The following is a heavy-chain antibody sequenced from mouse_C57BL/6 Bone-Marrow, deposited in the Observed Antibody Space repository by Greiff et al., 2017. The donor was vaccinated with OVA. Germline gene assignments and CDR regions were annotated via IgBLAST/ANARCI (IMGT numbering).Heavy chain of an antibody. CDR1: GYTFTDYY. V-gene: IGHV1-19*01. D-gene: IGHD2-1*01. CDR3: ALYSYYFDY. Sequence: EVQLQQSGPVLVKPGASVKMSCKASGYTFTDYYMNWVKQSHGKSLEWIGVINPYNGGTSYNQKFKGKATLTVDKSSSTAYMELNSLTSEDSAVYYCALYSYYFDYWGQGTTLTVSS. J-gene: IGHJ2*01. CDR2: INPYNGGT.